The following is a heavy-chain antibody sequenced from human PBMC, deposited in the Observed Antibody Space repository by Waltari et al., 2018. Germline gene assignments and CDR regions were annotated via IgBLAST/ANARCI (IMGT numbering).Heavy chain of an antibody. V-gene: IGHV3-21*01. CDR3: ARDFYCSDGRCTDY. CDR1: GLNFRSYR. Sequence: EVQLVESGGGLAKPGGSLRLSCVVSGLNFRSYRMTWVRQAPGKGLDWVSYISDGSDYSYYADSVKGRFTISRDNAKNSLYLQMNRLRTDDTAVYYCARDFYCSDGRCTDYWGQGTLVTVSS. CDR2: ISDGSDYS. D-gene: IGHD2-15*01. J-gene: IGHJ4*02.